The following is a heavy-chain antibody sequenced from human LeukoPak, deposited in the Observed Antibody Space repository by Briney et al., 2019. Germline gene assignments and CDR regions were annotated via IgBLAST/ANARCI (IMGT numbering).Heavy chain of an antibody. V-gene: IGHV3-11*01. D-gene: IGHD6-6*01. CDR1: GFIFSDYY. CDR2: ISSGGSSI. J-gene: IGHJ4*02. Sequence: GGSLRLSCAASGFIFSDYYMSWIRQAPGKGLEWVSYISSGGSSIYYADSVKGRFTISRDNAKNSLYLQMNSLRAEDTAVYYCAKLNSYSSSPALYYFDYWGQGTLVTVSS. CDR3: AKLNSYSSSPALYYFDY.